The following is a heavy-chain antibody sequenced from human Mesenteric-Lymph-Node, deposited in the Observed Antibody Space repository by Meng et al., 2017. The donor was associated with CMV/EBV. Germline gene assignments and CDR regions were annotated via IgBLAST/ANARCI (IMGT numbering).Heavy chain of an antibody. CDR3: ARSNFGVGLYYGMDV. Sequence: GGSLRLSCAASGFTFSNYGMSWVRQAPGKGLEWVSVISGSGGRTYYADSAKGRFTISRDNSKNTLYVQMNSLRAEDTTVYYCARSNFGVGLYYGMDVWGQGTTVTVSS. D-gene: IGHD3-3*01. CDR2: ISGSGGRT. J-gene: IGHJ6*02. CDR1: GFTFSNYG. V-gene: IGHV3-23*01.